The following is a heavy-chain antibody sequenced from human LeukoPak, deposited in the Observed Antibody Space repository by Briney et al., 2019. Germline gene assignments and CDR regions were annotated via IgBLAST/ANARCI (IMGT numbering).Heavy chain of an antibody. CDR1: GFIFSSYG. J-gene: IGHJ5*02. CDR3: ANGPSGYYDSSGYS. CDR2: ISYDGSNK. Sequence: PGRSLRLSCAASGFIFSSYGMHWVRQAPGKGLEWVAVISYDGSNKYYADSVKGRFTISRDNSKNTLYLQMNSLRAEDTAVYYCANGPSGYYDSSGYSWGQGTLVTVSS. D-gene: IGHD3-22*01. V-gene: IGHV3-30*18.